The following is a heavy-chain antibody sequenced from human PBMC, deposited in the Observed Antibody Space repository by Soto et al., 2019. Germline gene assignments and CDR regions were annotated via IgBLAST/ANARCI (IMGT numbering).Heavy chain of an antibody. D-gene: IGHD6-6*01. CDR1: GFTFSDYS. CDR3: ASRPAGNTYHAVFDF. J-gene: IGHJ4*02. Sequence: EVQLVESGGGLVHPGGSLRLSCAASGFTFSDYSMNWVRQAPGKGLEWVSYITSDGGVTYYADSVKGRFSVSRDNDKKSLFLQMNSLRDEDTAVYHCASRPAGNTYHAVFDFWGQGTLVTVSS. V-gene: IGHV3-48*02. CDR2: ITSDGGVT.